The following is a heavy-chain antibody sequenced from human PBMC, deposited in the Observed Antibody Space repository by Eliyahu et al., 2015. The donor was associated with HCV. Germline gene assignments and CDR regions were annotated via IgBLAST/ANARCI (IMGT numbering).Heavy chain of an antibody. Sequence: EVQLVESGGGLVQPGGSLRLSCAASGFXFSSYWMSWVRQAPGKGLEWVANIKQDGSEKYYVDSVKGRFTISRDNAKNSLYLQMNSLRAEDTAVYYCARDRFDILTGHYLYFDYWGQGTLVTVSS. CDR3: ARDRFDILTGHYLYFDY. CDR1: GFXFSSYW. V-gene: IGHV3-7*03. CDR2: IKQDGSEK. D-gene: IGHD3-9*01. J-gene: IGHJ4*02.